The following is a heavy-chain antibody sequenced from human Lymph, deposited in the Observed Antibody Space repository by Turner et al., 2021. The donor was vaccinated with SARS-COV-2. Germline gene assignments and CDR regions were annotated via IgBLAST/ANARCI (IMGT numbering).Heavy chain of an antibody. Sequence: EVRLVQSGAAVNGPGESPRISGGGSGYSVTNYWIRWVRQMPGKGLEWMGIINPGDSDTRYSQSFKGQVTISGDKSNSTAYLQWSSLKASDTAMYYCARREWGGSLGHIDYWGQGTLVTVSS. CDR2: INPGDSDT. J-gene: IGHJ4*02. D-gene: IGHD3-3*01. CDR1: GYSVTNYW. V-gene: IGHV5-51*01. CDR3: ARREWGGSLGHIDY.